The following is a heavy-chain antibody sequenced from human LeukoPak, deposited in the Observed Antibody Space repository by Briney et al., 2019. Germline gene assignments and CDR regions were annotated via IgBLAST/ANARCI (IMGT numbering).Heavy chain of an antibody. D-gene: IGHD5-18*01. CDR1: GSTFSSYW. J-gene: IGHJ4*02. CDR2: IKQDGSEK. CDR3: ARHATRTDTAMPEIDY. Sequence: GGSLRLSCAASGSTFSSYWMSWVRQAPGKGLEWVANIKQDGSEKYYVDSVKGRFTISRDNAKNSLYLQMNSLRAEDTAVYYCARHATRTDTAMPEIDYWGQGTLVTVSS. V-gene: IGHV3-7*05.